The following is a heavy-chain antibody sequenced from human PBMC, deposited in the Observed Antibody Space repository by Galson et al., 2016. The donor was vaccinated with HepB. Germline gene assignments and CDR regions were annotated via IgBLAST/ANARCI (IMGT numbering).Heavy chain of an antibody. D-gene: IGHD1-26*01. CDR2: ISYHGSDK. J-gene: IGHJ4*02. CDR3: ARDPIAGAPDYFDY. Sequence: SLRLSCAASGFAFSGSAVHWVRQAPGKGLEWVAAISYHGSDKYYADSVRGRFTTSRDNSKNTLYLQMDRLTTDDTAVYYCARDPIAGAPDYFDYWGQGTLVTVSS. V-gene: IGHV3-30-3*01. CDR1: GFAFSGSA.